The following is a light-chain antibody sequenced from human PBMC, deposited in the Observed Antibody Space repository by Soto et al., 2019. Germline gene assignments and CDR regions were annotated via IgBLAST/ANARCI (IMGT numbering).Light chain of an antibody. V-gene: IGKV3-20*01. CDR3: QQYNSYSPRLT. CDR2: GAS. J-gene: IGKJ4*01. Sequence: EIVLTQSPGTLSLSPGESATLSCRASETLSSTYLAWFQQKPGQAPRLLIYGASNRATGIPDRFSGSGSRTNFTLTISRLDPEDFATYYCQQYNSYSPRLTFGGGTKVDIK. CDR1: ETLSSTY.